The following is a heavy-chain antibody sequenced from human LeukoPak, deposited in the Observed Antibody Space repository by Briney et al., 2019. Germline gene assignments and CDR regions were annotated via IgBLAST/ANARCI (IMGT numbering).Heavy chain of an antibody. Sequence: GASVKVSCKASGYTFTGYYMHWVRQAPGQGLEWMGWINPNSGGTNYAQKFQGRVTMTRDTSISTAYMELSRLRSDDTAVYYCARDLKSGWGSSTLDYWGQGTLVTVSS. D-gene: IGHD2-21*01. CDR2: INPNSGGT. J-gene: IGHJ4*02. CDR1: GYTFTGYY. CDR3: ARDLKSGWGSSTLDY. V-gene: IGHV1-2*02.